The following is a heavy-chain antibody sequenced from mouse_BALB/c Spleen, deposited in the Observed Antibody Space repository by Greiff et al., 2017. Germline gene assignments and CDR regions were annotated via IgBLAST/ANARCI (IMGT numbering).Heavy chain of an antibody. CDR1: GYAFTNYL. J-gene: IGHJ2*01. CDR3: ASGHYGYFDY. V-gene: IGHV1-54*03. D-gene: IGHD1-1*01. Sequence: VQLQQSGAELVRPGTSVKVSCKASGYAFTNYLIEWVKQRPGQGLEWIGVINPGSGGTNYNEKFKGKATLTADKSSSTAYMQLSSLTSDDSAVYCCASGHYGYFDYWGQGTTLTVSS. CDR2: INPGSGGT.